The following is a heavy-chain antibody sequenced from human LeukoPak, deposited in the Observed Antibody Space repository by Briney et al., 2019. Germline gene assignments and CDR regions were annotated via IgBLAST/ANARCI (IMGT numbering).Heavy chain of an antibody. CDR3: ARGPGSGTHYYYGMDV. J-gene: IGHJ6*02. Sequence: PSKTLSLTCTVSGGSISSYYWSWIRQPPGKELEWIGYIYYSGSTNYNPSRKSRVTISVDTSKNQFSLKLSSVTAADTAVYYCARGPGSGTHYYYGMDVWGQGTTVTVSS. D-gene: IGHD3-10*01. V-gene: IGHV4-59*08. CDR1: GGSISSYY. CDR2: IYYSGST.